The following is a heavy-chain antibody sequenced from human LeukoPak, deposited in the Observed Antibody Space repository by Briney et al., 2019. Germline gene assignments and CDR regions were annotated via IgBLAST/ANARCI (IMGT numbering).Heavy chain of an antibody. V-gene: IGHV4-59*06. D-gene: IGHD4-17*01. Sequence: SETLSLTCTVSGVSISSYYWSWIRQHPGKGLEWIGYIYYSGSTYYNPSLKSRVTISVDTSKNQFSLKLSSVTAADTAVYYCARHVDYGDWPDAFDIWGQGTMVTVSS. CDR2: IYYSGST. CDR3: ARHVDYGDWPDAFDI. CDR1: GVSISSYY. J-gene: IGHJ3*02.